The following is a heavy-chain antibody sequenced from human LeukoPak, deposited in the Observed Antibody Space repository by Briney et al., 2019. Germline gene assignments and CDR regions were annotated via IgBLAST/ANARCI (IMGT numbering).Heavy chain of an antibody. Sequence: ASVKVSCKASGYTFTSYDINWVRQATGQGLEWMGWMNPNSGNTGYAQKFQGRVTITRNTSISTAYMELSSLRSEDTAVYYCARGRGSGWGFDYWGPGTLVTVSS. V-gene: IGHV1-8*03. CDR2: MNPNSGNT. J-gene: IGHJ4*02. CDR1: GYTFTSYD. D-gene: IGHD6-19*01. CDR3: ARGRGSGWGFDY.